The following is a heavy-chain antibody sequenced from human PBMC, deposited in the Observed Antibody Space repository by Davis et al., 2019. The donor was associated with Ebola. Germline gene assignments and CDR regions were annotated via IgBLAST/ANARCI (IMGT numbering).Heavy chain of an antibody. CDR1: AYIFTNYA. D-gene: IGHD3-3*01. CDR2: LNTGSGNT. V-gene: IGHV1-3*04. CDR3: ARGDNWSQRFGMDV. Sequence: ASAKVSCKASAYIFTNYAINWVRHAPRQKLVWMGWLNTGSGNTKYSQQFQGRVTITRDTSASTAYMGLSSLRSEDTAIYYCARGDNWSQRFGMDVWGRGTTVTVSS. J-gene: IGHJ6*02.